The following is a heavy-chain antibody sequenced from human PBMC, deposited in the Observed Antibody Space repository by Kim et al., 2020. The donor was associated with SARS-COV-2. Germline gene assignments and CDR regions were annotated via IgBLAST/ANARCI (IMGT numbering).Heavy chain of an antibody. V-gene: IGHV3-30*02. Sequence: SVKGRFTISRDNSKNTLYLQMNSLRAEDTAVYYCAKEKQQLVFGVIWFDPWGQGTLVTVSS. CDR3: AKEKQQLVFGVIWFDP. J-gene: IGHJ5*02. D-gene: IGHD6-13*01.